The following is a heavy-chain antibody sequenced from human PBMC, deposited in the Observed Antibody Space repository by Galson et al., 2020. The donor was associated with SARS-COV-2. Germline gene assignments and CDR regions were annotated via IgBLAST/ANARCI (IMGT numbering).Heavy chain of an antibody. J-gene: IGHJ4*02. CDR2: INSDGNIT. D-gene: IGHD1-26*01. Sequence: GESLKISCTASGFTFSTFWMHWVRQAPGKGLVWVSRINSDGNITSYADSVKGRFTISRDNAKNTLYLQMSSLRVEDTAVYYCTATRAYWGQGTLVTVSS. CDR1: GFTFSTFW. V-gene: IGHV3-74*01. CDR3: TATRAY.